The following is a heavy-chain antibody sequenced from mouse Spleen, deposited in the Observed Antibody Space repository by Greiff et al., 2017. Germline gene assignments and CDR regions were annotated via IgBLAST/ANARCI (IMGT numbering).Heavy chain of an antibody. J-gene: IGHJ4*01. V-gene: IGHV5-6-5*01. Sequence: EVKVVESGGGLVKPGGSLKLSCAASGFTFSSYAMSWVRQTPEKRLEWVASISSGGSTYYPDSVKGRFTISRDNARNILYLQMSSLRSEDTAMYYCAIGGTTDSLYAMDYWGQGTSVTVSS. CDR3: AIGGTTDSLYAMDY. CDR2: ISSGGST. D-gene: IGHD1-1*01. CDR1: GFTFSSYA.